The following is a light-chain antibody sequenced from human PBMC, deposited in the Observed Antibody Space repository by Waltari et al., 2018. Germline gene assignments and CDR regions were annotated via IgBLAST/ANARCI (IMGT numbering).Light chain of an antibody. CDR2: GTS. J-gene: IGLJ2*01. Sequence: QSVLTQPPSVSGAPGQRVTISCTGSSSNIGAGYDVHWYQQLPGTAPKLLIYGTSNRPSGVPDRCSGSKSGTSASLAITGLQAEDEADYYCQSYDSSLSGSVVFGGGTKLTVL. V-gene: IGLV1-40*01. CDR1: SSNIGAGYD. CDR3: QSYDSSLSGSVV.